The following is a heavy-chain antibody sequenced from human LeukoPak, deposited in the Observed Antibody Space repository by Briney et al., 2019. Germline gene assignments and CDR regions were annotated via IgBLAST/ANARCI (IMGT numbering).Heavy chain of an antibody. CDR2: INWNGGST. D-gene: IGHD3-3*01. CDR1: GFTFDDYG. V-gene: IGHV3-20*01. J-gene: IGHJ4*02. Sequence: PGGSLRLSCAASGFTFDDYGMSWVRQAPGKGLEWVSGINWNGGSTGYADSVKGRFTISRDNAKNSLYLQMNSLRAEDTALYHCARGGGFWSPGDYWGQGTLVTVSS. CDR3: ARGGGFWSPGDY.